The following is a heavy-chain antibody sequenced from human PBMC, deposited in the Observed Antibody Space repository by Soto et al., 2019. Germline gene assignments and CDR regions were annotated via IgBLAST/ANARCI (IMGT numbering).Heavy chain of an antibody. CDR1: GGSISSDNYF. D-gene: IGHD2-15*01. J-gene: IGHJ3*02. V-gene: IGHV4-31*03. CDR2: IDYIGRA. Sequence: SETLSLTCTVSGGSISSDNYFWSWIRQHPGKGLEWIGYIDYIGRAYYNPSLKSRVTTSVDTSKNQFSLRLSSVTVADTATYYCAREVKSAAASDAFDMWGQGTVVTVS. CDR3: AREVKSAAASDAFDM.